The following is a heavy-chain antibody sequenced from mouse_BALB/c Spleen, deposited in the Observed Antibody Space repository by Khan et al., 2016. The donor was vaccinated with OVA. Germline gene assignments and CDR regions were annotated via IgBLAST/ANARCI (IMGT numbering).Heavy chain of an antibody. Sequence: VQLKESGAELGRPGSSVKLSCKTSGFTFTSYGIKWVKQRPGQGLEWIGYIYPGNGYTGYNEKFQGKATLTSDTYSSTAYMQLRSLTSEDSAIYFCEAAYYRNYFDYWGQGTTLTVSS. V-gene: IGHV1S134*01. CDR1: GFTFTSYG. J-gene: IGHJ2*01. CDR2: IYPGNGYT. CDR3: EAAYYRNYFDY. D-gene: IGHD2-14*01.